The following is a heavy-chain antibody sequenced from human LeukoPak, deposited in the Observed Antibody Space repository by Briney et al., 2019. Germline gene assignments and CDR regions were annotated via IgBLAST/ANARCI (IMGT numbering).Heavy chain of an antibody. Sequence: SETLSLTCTVFGGSLNSGSYYWSWIRHHPGKGLEWIGYISYRGSTHSNPSLKSRVSISADTSKNQFSLNLNSVTAADTAVYYCARMPRRIEVVTPYYFDYWGAGTLVTVSS. J-gene: IGHJ4*02. CDR3: ARMPRRIEVVTPYYFDY. CDR2: ISYRGST. D-gene: IGHD2-21*02. V-gene: IGHV4-31*03. CDR1: GGSLNSGSYY.